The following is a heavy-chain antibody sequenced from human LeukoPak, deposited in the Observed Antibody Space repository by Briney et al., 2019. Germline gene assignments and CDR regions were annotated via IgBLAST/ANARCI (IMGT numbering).Heavy chain of an antibody. V-gene: IGHV4-59*01. D-gene: IGHD2-2*01. Sequence: SETLSLTCTVSGVSIRSNYWTWVRQPPGKGLEWIGYMFHSGTSNYNPSLKSQVIISVDTSKNQFSLILNSVTAADTAVYYCAGEYCTTTSCYLDYWAQGTLVTVSS. CDR1: GVSIRSNY. J-gene: IGHJ4*02. CDR3: AGEYCTTTSCYLDY. CDR2: MFHSGTS.